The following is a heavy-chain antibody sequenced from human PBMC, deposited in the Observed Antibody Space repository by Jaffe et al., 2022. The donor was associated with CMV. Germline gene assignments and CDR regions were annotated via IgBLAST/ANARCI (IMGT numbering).Heavy chain of an antibody. D-gene: IGHD3-10*01. CDR3: ARRVRYYGSGSYLWYFDL. CDR2: IYYSGST. V-gene: IGHV4-59*08. CDR1: GGSISSYY. Sequence: QVQLQESGPGLVKPSETLSLTCTVSGGSISSYYWSWIRQPPGKGLEWIGYIYYSGSTNYNPSLKSRVTISVDTSKNQFSLKLSSVTAADTAVYYCARRVRYYGSGSYLWYFDLWGRGTLVTVSS. J-gene: IGHJ2*01.